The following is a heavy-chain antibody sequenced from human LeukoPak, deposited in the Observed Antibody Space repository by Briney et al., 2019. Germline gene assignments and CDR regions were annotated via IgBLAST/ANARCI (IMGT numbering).Heavy chain of an antibody. CDR1: GGSISSGSYY. Sequence: SQTLSLTCTVSGGSISSGSYYWSWIRQPPGKGLEWIGYIYYSGSTNYNPSLKSRVTISVDTSKNQFSLKLSSVTAADTAVFYCARGGGIWAFDLWGQGTMVTVSS. CDR3: ARGGGIWAFDL. D-gene: IGHD3-16*01. CDR2: IYYSGST. J-gene: IGHJ3*01. V-gene: IGHV4-61*01.